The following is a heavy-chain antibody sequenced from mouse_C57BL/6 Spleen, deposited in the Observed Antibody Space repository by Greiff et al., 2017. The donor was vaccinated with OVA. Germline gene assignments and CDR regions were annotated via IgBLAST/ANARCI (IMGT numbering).Heavy chain of an antibody. CDR3: VRGEAFDY. CDR1: GFTFNTYA. CDR2: IRSKSSNYAT. V-gene: IGHV10-3*01. J-gene: IGHJ2*01. Sequence: EVKLLESGGGLVQPKGSLKLSCAASGFTFNTYAMHWVRQAPGKGLEWVACIRSKSSNYATYYADSVKDRFTISRDDSQSMLYLQMNNLKTEDTAMYYCVRGEAFDYWGQGTTLTVSS.